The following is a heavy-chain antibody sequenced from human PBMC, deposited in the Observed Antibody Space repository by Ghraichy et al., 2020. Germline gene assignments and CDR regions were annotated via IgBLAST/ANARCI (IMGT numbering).Heavy chain of an antibody. Sequence: SGPTLVKPTETLTLTCTFSGFSLSSRGMCVNWIRQPPGKALEWLARIDWDGDKFYSTSLKTRLTISKDTSKNQVVLTMTNVDPVDTATYFCTRMFSESNYYGSVIYLDYWGQGILVTVSS. D-gene: IGHD3-10*01. CDR1: GFSLSSRGMC. J-gene: IGHJ4*02. CDR3: TRMFSESNYYGSVIYLDY. CDR2: IDWDGDK. V-gene: IGHV2-70*17.